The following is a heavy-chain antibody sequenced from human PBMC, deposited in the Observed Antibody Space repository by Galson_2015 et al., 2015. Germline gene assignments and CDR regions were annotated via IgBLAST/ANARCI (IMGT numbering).Heavy chain of an antibody. CDR3: ASMWQQLVENY. D-gene: IGHD6-13*01. CDR1: GFTFSGCA. J-gene: IGHJ4*02. Sequence: SLRLSCAASGFTFSGCAMSWVRQAPGKGLEWVSAISGSGGSTYYADSVKGRFTISRDNSKNTLYLQMNSLRAEDTAVYYCASMWQQLVENYWGQGTLVTVSS. V-gene: IGHV3-23*01. CDR2: ISGSGGST.